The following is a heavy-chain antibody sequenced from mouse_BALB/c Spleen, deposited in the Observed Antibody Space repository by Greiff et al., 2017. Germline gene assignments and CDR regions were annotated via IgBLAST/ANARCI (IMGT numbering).Heavy chain of an antibody. CDR2: SRNKANDYTT. CDR1: GFTFSDFY. J-gene: IGHJ3*01. CDR3: ARANYGRAWFAY. Sequence: EVNVVESGGGLVQPGGSLRLSCATSGFTFSDFYMEWVRQPPGKRLEWIAASRNKANDYTTEYSASVKGRFIVSRDTSQSILYLQMNALRAEDTAIYYCARANYGRAWFAYWGQGTLVTVSA. V-gene: IGHV7-1*02. D-gene: IGHD1-1*02.